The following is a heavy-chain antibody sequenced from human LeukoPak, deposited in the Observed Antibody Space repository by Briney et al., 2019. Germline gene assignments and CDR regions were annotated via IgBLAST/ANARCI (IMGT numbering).Heavy chain of an antibody. J-gene: IGHJ6*02. Sequence: ASVKVSCKASGYTFTSYGISWVRQAPGQGLEWMGWISAYNGNINYAQKLQGRVTMTTDTSTSTAYMELRSLRSDDTAVYYCARVFSSIAAAVSPVYGMDVWGQGTTVTVSS. CDR3: ARVFSSIAAAVSPVYGMDV. D-gene: IGHD6-13*01. V-gene: IGHV1-18*01. CDR2: ISAYNGNI. CDR1: GYTFTSYG.